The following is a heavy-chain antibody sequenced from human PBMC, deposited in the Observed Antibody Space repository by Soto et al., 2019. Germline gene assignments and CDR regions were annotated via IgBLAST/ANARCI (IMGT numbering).Heavy chain of an antibody. CDR1: GFTVSSNY. CDR3: AKAVGSYGNFDY. Sequence: GGSLRLSCAASGFTVSSNYMSWVRQAPGKGLEWVSVIYSGGSTYYADSVKGRFTISRDNAKNSLYLQMNSLRAEDTALYYCAKAVGSYGNFDYWGQGALVTVSS. J-gene: IGHJ4*02. CDR2: IYSGGST. V-gene: IGHV3-53*05. D-gene: IGHD5-18*01.